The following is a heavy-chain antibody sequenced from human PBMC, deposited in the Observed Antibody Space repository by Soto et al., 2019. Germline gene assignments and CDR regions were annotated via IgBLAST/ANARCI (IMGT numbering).Heavy chain of an antibody. CDR3: ARLDIVVVPAASNWFDP. CDR1: GGTFSSYT. CDR2: IIPILGIA. D-gene: IGHD2-2*03. V-gene: IGHV1-69*02. J-gene: IGHJ5*02. Sequence: GASVKVSCKASGGTFSSYTISWVRQAPGQGLEWMGRIIPILGIANYAQKFQGRVTITADKSTSTAYMELSSLRSEDTAVYYCARLDIVVVPAASNWFDPCGQGTLVTMSS.